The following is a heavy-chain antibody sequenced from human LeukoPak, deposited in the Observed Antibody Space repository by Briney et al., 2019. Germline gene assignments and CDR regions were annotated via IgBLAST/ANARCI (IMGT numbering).Heavy chain of an antibody. Sequence: SETLSLTCAVSGGSISSGGYSWGWIRQPPGKGLEWIGYIYHSGSTYYNPSLKSRVTISVDRSKNQFSLKLSSVTAADTAVYYCARGASSGSTRDWGQGTLVTVSS. CDR1: GGSISSGGYS. CDR2: IYHSGST. V-gene: IGHV4-30-2*01. CDR3: ARGASSGSTRD. J-gene: IGHJ4*02. D-gene: IGHD3-10*01.